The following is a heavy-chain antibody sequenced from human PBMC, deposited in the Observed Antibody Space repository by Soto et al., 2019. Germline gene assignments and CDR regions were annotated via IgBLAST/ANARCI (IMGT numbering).Heavy chain of an antibody. CDR3: ARSRGYSYDIPE. D-gene: IGHD5-18*01. CDR2: IYYGGRT. V-gene: IGHV4-39*01. J-gene: IGHJ4*02. Sequence: LSLTCTVSGVSVSTNTQYWGWIRQSPGKGLEWIGSIYYGGRTYYNPSLKSRVTISVDTSKNQFSLRLSSVTAADTAVYYCARSRGYSYDIPEWGQGTLVTVSS. CDR1: GVSVSTNTQY.